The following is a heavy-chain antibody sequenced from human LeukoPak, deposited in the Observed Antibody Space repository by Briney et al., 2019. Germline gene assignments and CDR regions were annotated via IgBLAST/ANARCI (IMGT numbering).Heavy chain of an antibody. CDR3: ARDSYCSSTSCYVTGAFDI. CDR1: GYTFTGYY. CDR2: INPSGGST. J-gene: IGHJ3*02. V-gene: IGHV1-46*01. Sequence: ASVKVSCKASGYTFTGYYMHWVRQAPGQGLEWMGIINPSGGSTSYAQKFQGRVTMTRDTSTSTVYMELSSLRSEDTAVYYCARDSYCSSTSCYVTGAFDIWGQGTMVTVSS. D-gene: IGHD2-2*01.